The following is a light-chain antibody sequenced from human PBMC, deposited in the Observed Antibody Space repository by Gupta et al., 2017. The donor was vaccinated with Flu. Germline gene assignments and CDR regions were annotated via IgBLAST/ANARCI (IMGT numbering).Light chain of an antibody. CDR3: GTRDNSLRASV. J-gene: IGLJ3*02. CDR2: END. Sequence: QSVLPQPPSMSAPPGQTLTISCPGSNSNIGSNFVSWYQQFPGKAPELLIYENDKRSSGIPDRFSGSKSGTSATLAIAGLQTWDEAHYYCGTRDNSLRASVFGGGTMLTVL. V-gene: IGLV1-51*02. CDR1: NSNIGSNF.